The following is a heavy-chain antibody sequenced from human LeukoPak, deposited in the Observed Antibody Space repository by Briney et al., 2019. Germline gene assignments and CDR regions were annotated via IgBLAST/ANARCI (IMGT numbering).Heavy chain of an antibody. CDR1: GGAINSGDYY. CDR3: ARLVGATSTVDY. V-gene: IGHV4-61*05. J-gene: IGHJ4*02. Sequence: SEALSLTCTVSGGAINSGDYYWGWIRQPPGGGLEWIGYIYTSGSTNYNPSLKSRVTISVDTSKNQFSLKLSSVTAADTAVYYCARLVGATSTVDYWGQGTLVTVSS. CDR2: IYTSGST. D-gene: IGHD1-26*01.